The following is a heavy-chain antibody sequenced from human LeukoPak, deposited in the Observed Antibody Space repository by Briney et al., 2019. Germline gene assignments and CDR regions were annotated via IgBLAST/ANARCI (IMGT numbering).Heavy chain of an antibody. J-gene: IGHJ4*02. D-gene: IGHD3-22*01. Sequence: ASVNVSCKASGYTFTSYGISWVRQAPGQGLEWMGWISAYNGNTNYAQKLQGRVTMTTDTSTSTAYMELRSLRSDETAVYYCARDNYYDSSGYYDYWGQGTLVTVSS. CDR3: ARDNYYDSSGYYDY. CDR2: ISAYNGNT. V-gene: IGHV1-18*01. CDR1: GYTFTSYG.